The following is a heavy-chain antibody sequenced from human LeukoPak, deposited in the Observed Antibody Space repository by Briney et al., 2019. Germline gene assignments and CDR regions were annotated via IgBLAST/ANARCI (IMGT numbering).Heavy chain of an antibody. CDR2: IRSGAHDTTP. CDR3: SRAAGYDFILEY. Sequence: GGSLRLSCTASGFTFGDYGMSWFRRAPGKGLEGVGFIRSGAHDTTPQYGASVQGRFTISKDDSRRIAFLQMSSLKTEDTAVYYCSRAAGYDFILEYWGQGTLVTVSS. J-gene: IGHJ4*02. CDR1: GFTFGDYG. D-gene: IGHD5-12*01. V-gene: IGHV3-49*03.